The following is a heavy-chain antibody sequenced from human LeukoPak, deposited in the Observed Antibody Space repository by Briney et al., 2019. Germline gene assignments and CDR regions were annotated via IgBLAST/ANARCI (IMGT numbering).Heavy chain of an antibody. CDR1: GGSLSSYH. V-gene: IGHV4-59*06. CDR2: IYHSGST. J-gene: IGHJ4*02. Sequence: PSETLSLTCTVSGGSLSSYHWSWIRQPPGMGLEWIGYIYHSGSTSYNPSLKSRVSISVDTSKNQFSLRLSSVTAADTAVYYCARGPRDYGSGSYYNVLAFDYWGQGTLVTVSS. D-gene: IGHD3-10*01. CDR3: ARGPRDYGSGSYYNVLAFDY.